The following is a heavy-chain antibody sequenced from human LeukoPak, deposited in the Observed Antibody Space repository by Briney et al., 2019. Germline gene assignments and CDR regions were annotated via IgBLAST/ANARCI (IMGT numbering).Heavy chain of an antibody. D-gene: IGHD3-16*02. J-gene: IGHJ4*02. CDR2: ISGSGGST. V-gene: IGHV3-23*01. CDR1: GFTFSSYA. Sequence: PGGSLRLSCAASGFTFSSYAMSWVRQAPGKGLEWVSAISGSGGSTYYADSVKGRFTISRDNSKNTLYLQMNSLRAEDTAVYYCAKTKGYDYVWGSYRSTNHFDYWGQGTLVTVSS. CDR3: AKTKGYDYVWGSYRSTNHFDY.